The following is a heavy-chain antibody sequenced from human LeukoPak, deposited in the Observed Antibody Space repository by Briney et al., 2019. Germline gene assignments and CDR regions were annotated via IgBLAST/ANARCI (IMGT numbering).Heavy chain of an antibody. D-gene: IGHD6-13*01. CDR2: IYYSGST. CDR1: GGSVSSGSYY. V-gene: IGHV4-61*01. Sequence: SETLSLTCTVSGGSVSSGSYYWSWIRQPPGKGLEWIRNIYYSGSTNYNPSLRSRVTISVDTSKNQFSLKLSSVTAADTAVYYCAREERNSWDRYFQHWGQGTLVTVSS. CDR3: AREERNSWDRYFQH. J-gene: IGHJ1*01.